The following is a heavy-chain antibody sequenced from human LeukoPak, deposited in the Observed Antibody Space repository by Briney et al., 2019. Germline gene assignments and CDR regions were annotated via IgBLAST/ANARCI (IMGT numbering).Heavy chain of an antibody. J-gene: IGHJ2*01. V-gene: IGHV1-2*02. CDR2: INPNSGCT. Sequence: GASVKVSCKASGCTFTGYYMHWVREATGQGLEWMGWINPNSGCTNYAQKFQGRDTMTRDTSISTAYMELSRLRSDDTAVYYCAIADYGDYGAWYFDLGGRGTLVTVSS. D-gene: IGHD4-17*01. CDR1: GCTFTGYY. CDR3: AIADYGDYGAWYFDL.